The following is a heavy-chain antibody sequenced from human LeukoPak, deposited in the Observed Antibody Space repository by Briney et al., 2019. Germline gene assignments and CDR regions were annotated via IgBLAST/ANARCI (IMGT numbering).Heavy chain of an antibody. Sequence: PGESLKISCKGSGYSFSTYWIGWVRQMPGKGLELMGIISPGDSETRYSPSFQGQVTISADKSITTAYLQWNSLKASDTAMYYCARHDLFGGSTISPFDYWGQGTLVTVSS. V-gene: IGHV5-51*01. CDR2: ISPGDSET. CDR1: GYSFSTYW. CDR3: ARHDLFGGSTISPFDY. D-gene: IGHD4-23*01. J-gene: IGHJ4*02.